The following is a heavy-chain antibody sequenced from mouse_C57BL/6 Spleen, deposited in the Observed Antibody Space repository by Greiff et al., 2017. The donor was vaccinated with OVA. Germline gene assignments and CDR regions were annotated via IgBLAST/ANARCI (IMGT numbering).Heavy chain of an antibody. J-gene: IGHJ3*01. CDR3: ARTRDGYPFAY. CDR2: IDPSDSYT. V-gene: IGHV1-69*01. D-gene: IGHD2-3*01. CDR1: GYSFTSYW. Sequence: VQLQQPGAELVMPGASVKLSCKASGYSFTSYWMHWVKQRPGQGLEWIGEIDPSDSYTNYNQKFKGKSTLTVDKSSSTAYMQLSSLTSEDSAVYYCARTRDGYPFAYWGQGTLVTVSA.